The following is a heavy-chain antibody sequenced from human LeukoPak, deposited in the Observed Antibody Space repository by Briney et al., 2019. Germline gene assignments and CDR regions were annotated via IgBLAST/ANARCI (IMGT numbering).Heavy chain of an antibody. CDR1: GFTFSSYS. D-gene: IGHD2-2*01. CDR2: ISSSSSYI. CDR3: ARAGSSTTNGAFDI. V-gene: IGHV3-21*01. J-gene: IGHJ3*02. Sequence: PGGSLRLSCAASGFTFSSYSMNWVRQAPGKGLEWVSSISSSSSYIYYADSVKGRFTISRDNAKSSLYLQMNSLRAEDTAVYYCARAGSSTTNGAFDIWGQGTMVTVSS.